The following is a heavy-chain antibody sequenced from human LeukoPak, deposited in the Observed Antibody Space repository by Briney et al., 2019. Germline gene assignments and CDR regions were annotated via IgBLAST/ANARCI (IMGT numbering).Heavy chain of an antibody. Sequence: ASVKVSCKASGYSFTAFYIHWVRQAPGQGLEWMGWINPRSGDTNYAYKFQGRVTMTRDTSISTAYMDLGSLGSDDTAVYYCARDGEYGTGSYYRGCFDYWGQGTMVTVSS. D-gene: IGHD3-10*01. CDR1: GYSFTAFY. CDR3: ARDGEYGTGSYYRGCFDY. J-gene: IGHJ4*03. V-gene: IGHV1-2*02. CDR2: INPRSGDT.